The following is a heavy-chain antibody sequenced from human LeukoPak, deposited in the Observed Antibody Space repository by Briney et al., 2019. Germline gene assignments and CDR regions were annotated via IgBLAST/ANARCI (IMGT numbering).Heavy chain of an antibody. CDR1: GYTFTSYA. V-gene: IGHV1-3*01. D-gene: IGHD6-13*01. Sequence: ASVKVSCKASGYTFTSYAVQWVRQAPGQRLEWMGWINAGNGDTKYSQKFQGRVTITRDTSASTAYMDLSSLTSEDTAVYYCARGIKGIAAAGTGYYFDYWGQGTLVTVSS. J-gene: IGHJ4*02. CDR2: INAGNGDT. CDR3: ARGIKGIAAAGTGYYFDY.